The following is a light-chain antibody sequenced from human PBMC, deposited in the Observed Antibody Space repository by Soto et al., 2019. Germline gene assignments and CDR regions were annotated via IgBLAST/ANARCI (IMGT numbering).Light chain of an antibody. Sequence: EIVLTQSPGTLSLSPGERATLSCRASQSVSSTYLAWYQQKPGQAPTLVIYGASRRATGIPDRFSASGSGTDFTLTISRLEPDDFAVYYCQQYGNSPRVTFGGGTKVEI. V-gene: IGKV3-20*01. CDR3: QQYGNSPRVT. CDR1: QSVSSTY. J-gene: IGKJ4*01. CDR2: GAS.